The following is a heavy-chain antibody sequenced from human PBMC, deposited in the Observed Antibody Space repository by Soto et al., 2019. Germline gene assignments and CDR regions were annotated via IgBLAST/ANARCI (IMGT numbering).Heavy chain of an antibody. CDR3: ARGSTPSITILGVIIAPYYYYDMDV. CDR2: IIPIFDTT. V-gene: IGHV1-69*06. Sequence: VASVKVSCKASGGTFSSDVISWVRQAPGQGLEWMGGIIPIFDTTDYAQKFQGRVAQDFQGRITITADKSTSTAYMELSSLRSEDTAVYYCARGSTPSITILGVIIAPYYYYDMDVWGQGTTVTVSS. J-gene: IGHJ6*02. CDR1: GGTFSSDV. D-gene: IGHD3-3*01.